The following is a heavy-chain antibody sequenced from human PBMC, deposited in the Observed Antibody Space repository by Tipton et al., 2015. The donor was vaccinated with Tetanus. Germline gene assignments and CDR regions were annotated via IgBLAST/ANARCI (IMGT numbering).Heavy chain of an antibody. Sequence: SLRLSCAASGFTFNNYWLSWVRQAPGKGLEWVANIKADGSEKYYVDSVKGRFTISRENAKNSLYLQMNSLRVEDTAVYYCVRDGGSSGWLAYWGQGTLVTVSS. CDR2: IKADGSEK. CDR1: GFTFNNYW. J-gene: IGHJ4*02. V-gene: IGHV3-7*03. D-gene: IGHD6-19*01. CDR3: VRDGGSSGWLAY.